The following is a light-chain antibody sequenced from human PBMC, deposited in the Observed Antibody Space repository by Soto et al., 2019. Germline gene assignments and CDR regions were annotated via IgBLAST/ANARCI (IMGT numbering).Light chain of an antibody. CDR2: AVS. Sequence: QSALTQPASVSGSPGQSITISCTGTSSDVGLYDYVSWYQQHPGKAPQLMIYAVSNRPSGVSNRFSASKSGNTASLFISGLQAEDEADYYCSSYTSDSSYXFGSGTKVTV. J-gene: IGLJ1*01. CDR1: SSDVGLYDY. V-gene: IGLV2-14*01. CDR3: SSYTSDSSYX.